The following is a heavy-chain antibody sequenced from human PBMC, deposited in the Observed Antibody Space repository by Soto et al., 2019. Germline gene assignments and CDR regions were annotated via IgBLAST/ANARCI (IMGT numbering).Heavy chain of an antibody. CDR3: ARARLDNWFDP. D-gene: IGHD3-9*01. CDR1: GFTFITYA. J-gene: IGHJ5*02. V-gene: IGHV3-30-3*01. Sequence: QVQLVESGGGVVKLGGALRLPCAASGFTFITYAWNGFRRPQGRGREGGEVISYDGSNNYYADSVKGRFTISRDNSKNTLYLQMNSLRAEDTAVYYCARARLDNWFDPWGQGTLVTVSS. CDR2: ISYDGSNN.